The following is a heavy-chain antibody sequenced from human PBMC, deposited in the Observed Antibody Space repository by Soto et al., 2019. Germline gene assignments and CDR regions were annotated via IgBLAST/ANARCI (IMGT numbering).Heavy chain of an antibody. V-gene: IGHV3-66*01. CDR1: GITVSTNY. Sequence: EVQLVESGGGLVQPGGSLRLSCAASGITVSTNYMSWVRQAPGRGLEWVSVIHSGGSTYYADSVKGRFTVSRDNSKNTLRLQMNRLRVEDTPVYFCARDGYSSSWSISWGQGTLVTVSS. J-gene: IGHJ4*02. D-gene: IGHD6-13*01. CDR3: ARDGYSSSWSIS. CDR2: IHSGGST.